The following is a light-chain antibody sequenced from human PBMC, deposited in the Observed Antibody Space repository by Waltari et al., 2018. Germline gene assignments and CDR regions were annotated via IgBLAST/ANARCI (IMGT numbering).Light chain of an antibody. J-gene: IGKJ4*01. V-gene: IGKV1-27*01. Sequence: DIQMTQSQSSLSASVGDRVAITCRASHVIYSFLAWYHRRPGKAPKLMIYAASTLHSGVPSRFSGSGSGTHFILTISSLQPEDVGTYYWQEYDSDPPLTFGGGTRVEIK. CDR1: HVIYSF. CDR3: QEYDSDPPLT. CDR2: AAS.